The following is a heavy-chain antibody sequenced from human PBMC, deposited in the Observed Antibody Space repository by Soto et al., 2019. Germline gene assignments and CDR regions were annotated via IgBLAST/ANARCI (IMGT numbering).Heavy chain of an antibody. V-gene: IGHV5-51*01. CDR1: GYSFTSYW. J-gene: IGHJ4*02. D-gene: IGHD3-22*01. Sequence: PGESLKISCKGSGYSFTSYWIGWVRQMPGEGLEWMGTIYPGDSETTYSPSFQGQVTISADKSIRTAHLQWTSLKASDTAMYYCARLDSSGYHLVDQWGQGTLVTASS. CDR3: ARLDSSGYHLVDQ. CDR2: IYPGDSET.